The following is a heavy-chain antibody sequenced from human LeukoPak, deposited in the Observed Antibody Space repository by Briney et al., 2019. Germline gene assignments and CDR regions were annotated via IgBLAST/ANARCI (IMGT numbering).Heavy chain of an antibody. D-gene: IGHD6-19*01. CDR1: GFTFSSCS. J-gene: IGHJ6*02. CDR3: ARDPIAVADPDYYYGMDV. Sequence: GGSLRLSCAASGFTFSSCSMNWIRQAPGKGLEWVSSISSSSSYIYYADSVKGRFTISRDNSKNTLYLQMNSLRAEDTAVYYCARDPIAVADPDYYYGMDVWGQGTTVTVSS. V-gene: IGHV3-21*01. CDR2: ISSSSSYI.